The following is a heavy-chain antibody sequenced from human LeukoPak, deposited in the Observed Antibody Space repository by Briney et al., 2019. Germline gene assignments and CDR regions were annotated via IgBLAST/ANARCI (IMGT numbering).Heavy chain of an antibody. Sequence: SVKVSCKASGGTFSSYAISWVRQATGQGLEWMGGIIPIFGTANYAQKFQGRVTITADESTSTAYMELSSLRSEDTAVYYCARVNSRPYYFDYWGQGTLVTVSS. D-gene: IGHD2-21*01. CDR2: IIPIFGTA. CDR3: ARVNSRPYYFDY. V-gene: IGHV1-69*13. J-gene: IGHJ4*02. CDR1: GGTFSSYA.